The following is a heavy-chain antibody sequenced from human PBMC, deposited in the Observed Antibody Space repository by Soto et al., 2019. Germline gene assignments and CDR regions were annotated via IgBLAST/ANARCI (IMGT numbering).Heavy chain of an antibody. J-gene: IGHJ6*02. Sequence: QVQLVQSGAEVNKPGSSVKVSCKASGGTFSSYAISWVRQAPGQGLEWMGGIIPIFGTTNYAQKFQGRVSITADTSASTAYMELRSMRSEYTAVYYCARAGVTTLATGDYYYGMDVWGQGTTVTVSS. CDR1: GGTFSSYA. CDR3: ARAGVTTLATGDYYYGMDV. D-gene: IGHD4-17*01. CDR2: IIPIFGTT. V-gene: IGHV1-69*06.